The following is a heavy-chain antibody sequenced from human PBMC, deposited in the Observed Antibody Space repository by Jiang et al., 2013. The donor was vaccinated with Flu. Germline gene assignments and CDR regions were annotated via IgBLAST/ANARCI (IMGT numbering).Heavy chain of an antibody. CDR1: GYTFTSYY. D-gene: IGHD4-11*01. V-gene: IGHV1-46*01. Sequence: VQLVESGAEVKKPGASVKVSCKASGYTFTSYYMHWVRQAPGQGLEWMGIINPSGGSTSYAQKFQGRVTMTRDTSTSTVYMELSSLRSEDTAVYYCARDKATVTHEYYFDYWGQGTLVTVSS. J-gene: IGHJ4*02. CDR3: ARDKATVTHEYYFDY. CDR2: INPSGGST.